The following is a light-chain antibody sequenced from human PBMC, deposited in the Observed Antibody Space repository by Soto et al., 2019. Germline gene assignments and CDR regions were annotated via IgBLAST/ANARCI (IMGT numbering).Light chain of an antibody. CDR1: DRLLHSTGYNH. CDR3: MQALQTPRT. V-gene: IGKV2-28*01. J-gene: IGKJ1*01. Sequence: DMVMTQSQLSLPVTPGEPAAISCRSRDRLLHSTGYNHMDWSLQKPAQSPQRLINLGSKRSAGGPDRFIGSRSGTDDTLKISRVEAEDVVIDYCMQALQTPRTFGQGTKV. CDR2: LGS.